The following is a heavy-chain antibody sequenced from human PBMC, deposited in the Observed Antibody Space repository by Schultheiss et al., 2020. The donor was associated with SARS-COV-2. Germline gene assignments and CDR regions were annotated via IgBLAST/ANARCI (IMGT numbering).Heavy chain of an antibody. Sequence: SGPTLVKPTQTLTVTCTFSGFSLSTSGVGAGWIRQPPGKALEWLALIYWDDDKRYSPSLKSRLTITKDTSKNQVVLTITNMDPVDTATYYCAHTLVVVTGDAFDIWGQGTMVTVSS. D-gene: IGHD2-21*02. J-gene: IGHJ3*02. CDR3: AHTLVVVTGDAFDI. CDR2: IYWDDDK. V-gene: IGHV2-5*02. CDR1: GFSLSTSGVG.